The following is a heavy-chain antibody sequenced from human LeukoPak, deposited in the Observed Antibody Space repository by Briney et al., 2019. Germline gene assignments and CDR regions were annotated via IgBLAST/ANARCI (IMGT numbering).Heavy chain of an antibody. D-gene: IGHD3-9*01. CDR2: LSKSGNT. V-gene: IGHV4-59*01. CDR1: GGSISSYY. Sequence: SETLSLTCTVSGGSISSYYWSWIRLPPGKGLEWIGYLSKSGNTNYSPSLKSRVTIFGDTSKNQFFLKLSSVTSEVTAVYYCARARYVNSFYAFDIWGQGTLVTVSS. J-gene: IGHJ3*02. CDR3: ARARYVNSFYAFDI.